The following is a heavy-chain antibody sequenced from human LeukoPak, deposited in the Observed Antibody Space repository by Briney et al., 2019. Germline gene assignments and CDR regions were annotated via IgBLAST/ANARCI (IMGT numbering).Heavy chain of an antibody. CDR3: ARHIHSNSGNYYFDY. CDR1: GGSISSYH. Sequence: SETLSLTCTVSGGSISSYHWSWIRQPPGKGLEWIGYIYYSGSTKYNPSLKSRVTISVDTSKNQFSLKLSSVTAADTAVYYCARHIHSNSGNYYFDYWGQGTLVTVSS. CDR2: IYYSGST. J-gene: IGHJ4*02. V-gene: IGHV4-59*08. D-gene: IGHD4-11*01.